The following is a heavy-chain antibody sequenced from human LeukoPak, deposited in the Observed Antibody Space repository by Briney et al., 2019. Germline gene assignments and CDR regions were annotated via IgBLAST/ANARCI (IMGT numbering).Heavy chain of an antibody. CDR3: ARVSSEMASPYYFDY. CDR1: GYTFTSYD. Sequence: ASVKVSCKASGYTFTSYDINWVRQATGQGLEWMGSMNRNSGNTGYAQKFQGRVTMTRNTSISTAYMELSSLRSEDTAVYYCARVSSEMASPYYFDYWGQGTLVTVSS. D-gene: IGHD5-24*01. CDR2: MNRNSGNT. J-gene: IGHJ4*02. V-gene: IGHV1-8*01.